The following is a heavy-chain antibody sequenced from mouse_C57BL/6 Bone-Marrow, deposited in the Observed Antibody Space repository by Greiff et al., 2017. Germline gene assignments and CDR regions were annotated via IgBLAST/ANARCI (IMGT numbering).Heavy chain of an antibody. V-gene: IGHV1-22*01. D-gene: IGHD2-3*01. CDR3: ARGNGYYNWYFDV. CDR2: INPNNGGT. Sequence: VQLQQSGPELVKPGASVKMSCKASGYTFTDYNMHWVKQSHGKSLEWIGYINPNNGGTSYNQKFKGKATLTVNKSSSTAYMELRSLTSEDSSVYYCARGNGYYNWYFDVWGTGTTVTVSS. J-gene: IGHJ1*03. CDR1: GYTFTDYN.